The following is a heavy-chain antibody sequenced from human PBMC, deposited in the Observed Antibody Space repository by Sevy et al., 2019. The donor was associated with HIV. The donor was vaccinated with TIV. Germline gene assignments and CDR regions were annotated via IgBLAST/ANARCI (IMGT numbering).Heavy chain of an antibody. J-gene: IGHJ4*02. V-gene: IGHV1-46*03. CDR2: INPSDVST. CDR1: GYTFTNYY. D-gene: IGHD3-16*01. Sequence: ASVKVSCKASGYTFTNYYMHWVRQAPGQGPEWMGIINPSDVSTVYAQKFQGRVTMTRDTSTSTVYMELSSLRSDDTAVYYCGRTSPRGGFDYWGQGALVTVSS. CDR3: GRTSPRGGFDY.